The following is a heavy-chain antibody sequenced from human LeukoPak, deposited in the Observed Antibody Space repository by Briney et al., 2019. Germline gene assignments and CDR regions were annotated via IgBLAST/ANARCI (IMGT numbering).Heavy chain of an antibody. CDR1: GYTFTSYD. CDR2: MNPNSGNT. CDR3: ARRNSAQRPPRTMDV. Sequence: ASVKVSCKASGYTFTSYDINWVRQATGQGLEWMGWMNPNSGNTGYAQKFQGRVTMTRNTSISTAYMELSSLRSEDTAVYYCARRNSAQRPPRTMDVWGQGTTVTVSS. D-gene: IGHD6-25*01. V-gene: IGHV1-8*01. J-gene: IGHJ6*02.